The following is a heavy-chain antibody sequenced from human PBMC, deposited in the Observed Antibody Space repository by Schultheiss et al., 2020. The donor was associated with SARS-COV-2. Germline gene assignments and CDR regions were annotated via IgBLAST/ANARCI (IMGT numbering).Heavy chain of an antibody. Sequence: GGSLRLSCAASGFTFSNYAMHWVRQAPGKGLEWVAIISYDGSNKYYADSVKGRFTISRDNSKNTLYLQMNSLRAEDTAVYYCATRTTVTTRGWYFDLWGRGTLVTVSS. CDR3: ATRTTVTTRGWYFDL. CDR1: GFTFSNYA. D-gene: IGHD4-17*01. J-gene: IGHJ2*01. V-gene: IGHV3-30*03. CDR2: ISYDGSNK.